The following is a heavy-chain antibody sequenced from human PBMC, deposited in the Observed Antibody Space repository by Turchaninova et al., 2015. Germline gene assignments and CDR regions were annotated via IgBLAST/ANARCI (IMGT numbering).Heavy chain of an antibody. V-gene: IGHV5-51*01. Sequence: EVQLXXSGAXVKKSXESLXISCKGCGNSFTTYWIGWVRQRPGKGLEWVGIVYPGDSDARYSPSFQGRVTISVDKSISTAYLQWNSLKTSDTAIYYCARQVILDFWGQGTLVTVSS. CDR1: GNSFTTYW. CDR3: ARQVILDF. D-gene: IGHD3-16*02. CDR2: VYPGDSDA. J-gene: IGHJ4*02.